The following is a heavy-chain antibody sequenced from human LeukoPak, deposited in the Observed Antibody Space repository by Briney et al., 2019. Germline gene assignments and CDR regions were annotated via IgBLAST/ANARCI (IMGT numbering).Heavy chain of an antibody. D-gene: IGHD6-13*01. CDR2: ISWNSGSI. V-gene: IGHV3-9*01. CDR3: AKDRVAAAGTCFDY. CDR1: GFTFDDYA. J-gene: IGHJ4*02. Sequence: PGGSLRLSCAASGFTFDDYAMHWVRQAPGKGLEWVSGISWNSGSIGYADSVEGRFTISRDNAKNSLYLQMNSLRAEDTALYYCAKDRVAAAGTCFDYWGQGTLVTVSS.